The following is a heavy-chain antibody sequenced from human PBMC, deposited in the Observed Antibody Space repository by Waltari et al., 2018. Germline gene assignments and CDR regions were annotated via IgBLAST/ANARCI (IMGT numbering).Heavy chain of an antibody. CDR3: VRNRGWQQFDF. V-gene: IGHV3-7*01. CDR1: GFTLSHYW. D-gene: IGHD2-15*01. CDR2: IKEDGGRK. Sequence: LSCAASGFTLSHYWMGWVRQAPGKGLEWVAGIKEDGGRKDYVDSVKGRFTISRDNAKSTLYLQMNSLRAEDTAVFYCVRNRGWQQFDFWGQGTLVTVSS. J-gene: IGHJ4*02.